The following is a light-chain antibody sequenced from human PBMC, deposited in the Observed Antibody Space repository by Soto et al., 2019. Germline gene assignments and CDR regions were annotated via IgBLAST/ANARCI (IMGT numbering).Light chain of an antibody. V-gene: IGLV2-14*01. CDR3: SSYTSGSTLVV. J-gene: IGLJ2*01. CDR1: SSDVGGYNY. Sequence: QSALTQPASVSGSPGQSITISCTGTSSDVGGYNYVSWYQQHPCKAPKLMMYEVSNRPSEVSNRFSGSKSGNTGSLTISGLQAEDECNCYCSSYTSGSTLVVFGGGTKLTVL. CDR2: EVS.